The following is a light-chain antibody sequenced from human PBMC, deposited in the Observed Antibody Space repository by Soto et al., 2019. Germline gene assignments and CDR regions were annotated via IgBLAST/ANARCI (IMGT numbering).Light chain of an antibody. Sequence: EIVLTQSPGTLSLSPGERATLSCRASQSVTSNYLAWYQQKPGQAPRILIFAASSRATGIPDKFSGSGSGTDFTLTISSLQPEDSASYCCQQSYSSWATFGGGTKVEIQ. CDR3: QQSYSSWAT. CDR2: AAS. CDR1: QSVTSNY. V-gene: IGKV3-20*01. J-gene: IGKJ4*01.